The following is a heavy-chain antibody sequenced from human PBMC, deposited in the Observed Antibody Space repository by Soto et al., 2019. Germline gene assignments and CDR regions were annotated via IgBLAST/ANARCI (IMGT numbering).Heavy chain of an antibody. CDR1: GYTFTGYY. V-gene: IGHV1-2*04. J-gene: IGHJ6*02. Sequence: QVQLVQSGAEVKKPGSSVKVSCKASGYTFTGYYMHWVRQAPGQGLEWMGWINPNSGGTNYAQKFQGLVTMTRDTSISTAYMELSRLRSDDTAVYYCARGPPIAPGTYYYYYGMDVWGQGTTVTVSS. CDR3: ARGPPIAPGTYYYYYGMDV. D-gene: IGHD6-13*01. CDR2: INPNSGGT.